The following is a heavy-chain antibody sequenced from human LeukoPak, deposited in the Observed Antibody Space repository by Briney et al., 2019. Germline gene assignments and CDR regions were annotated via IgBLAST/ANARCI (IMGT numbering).Heavy chain of an antibody. CDR3: GRQGYTASYYFLDF. Sequence: PSETLSLTCTVSSGSINSYYWGWVRQAPGKGLDWIGRIYTTGATQYNPSLKSRVTMSIDTSTNQFSLNLRSMTAADTAVYYCGRQGYTASYYFLDFWSQGTLVAVS. D-gene: IGHD1-26*01. J-gene: IGHJ4*02. CDR2: IYTTGAT. CDR1: SGSINSYY. V-gene: IGHV4-4*07.